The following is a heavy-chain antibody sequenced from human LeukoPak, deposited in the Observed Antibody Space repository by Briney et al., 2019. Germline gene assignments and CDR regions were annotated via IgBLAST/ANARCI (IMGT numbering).Heavy chain of an antibody. V-gene: IGHV4-39*01. J-gene: IGHJ3*01. Sequence: PSETLSLTCTVSGGSISSSSNYWGWIRQPPGKGLEWIGSIYYSGSIYYNPSLKSRVTVFVDTSRNQFSLNLRSVTAADTAVYYCGRHANGDSSAAFDLWGQGTMVFVSS. CDR1: GGSISSSSNY. D-gene: IGHD2-8*01. CDR3: GRHANGDSSAAFDL. CDR2: IYYSGSI.